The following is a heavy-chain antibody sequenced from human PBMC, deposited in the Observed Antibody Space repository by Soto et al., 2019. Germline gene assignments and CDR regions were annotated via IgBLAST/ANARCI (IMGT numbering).Heavy chain of an antibody. V-gene: IGHV1-8*01. D-gene: IGHD2-15*01. CDR1: GYTFTSYY. J-gene: IGHJ5*02. CDR3: ARDIVVVAARAYNWFDP. Sequence: ASVEVSCKASGYTFTSYYINWVLQATGQGLEWMGWMNPNSGNTGYAQKFQGRVTMTRNTSISTAYMELSSLRSEDTAVYYCARDIVVVAARAYNWFDPWGQGTLVTVSS. CDR2: MNPNSGNT.